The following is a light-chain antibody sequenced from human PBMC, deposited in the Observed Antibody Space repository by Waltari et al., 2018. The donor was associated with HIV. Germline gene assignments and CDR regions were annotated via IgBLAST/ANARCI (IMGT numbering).Light chain of an antibody. Sequence: EIVMTQSPATLSVSPGESATLSCRASQSISINLAWYQQKPGQAPRLLIHDASTRATGIPARFRGTGSGTEFTLTSSGLQSEDLAVYYCQQYKNWPPLTFGQGTKVEIK. CDR2: DAS. CDR3: QQYKNWPPLT. V-gene: IGKV3-15*01. J-gene: IGKJ1*01. CDR1: QSISIN.